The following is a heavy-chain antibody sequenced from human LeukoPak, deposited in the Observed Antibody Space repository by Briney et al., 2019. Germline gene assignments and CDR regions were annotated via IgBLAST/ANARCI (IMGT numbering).Heavy chain of an antibody. D-gene: IGHD5-18*01. CDR2: ISAYNGNT. CDR3: ARDNLDTAMVTSAFDI. J-gene: IGHJ3*02. V-gene: IGHV1-18*01. CDR1: GGTFSSYA. Sequence: ASVKVSCKASGGTFSSYAISWARQAPGQGLEWMGWISAYNGNTNYAQKLQGRVTMTTDTSTSTAYMELRSLRSDDTAVYYCARDNLDTAMVTSAFDIWGQGTMVTVSS.